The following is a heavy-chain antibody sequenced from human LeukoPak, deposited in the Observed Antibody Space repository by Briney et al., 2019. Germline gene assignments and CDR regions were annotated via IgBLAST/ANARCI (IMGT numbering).Heavy chain of an antibody. CDR2: INPNSGGT. J-gene: IGHJ4*02. CDR1: GYRFTGHY. D-gene: IGHD6-19*01. CDR3: ARAGPYSSGCPDY. Sequence: ASVKVSCKASGYRFTGHYVHWVRRGPGQGLEWMGWINPNSGGTNYAQRFQGRVTMTRDTSISTAYMELSRLTSDDTAVYYCARAGPYSSGCPDYWGQGTLVTVSS. V-gene: IGHV1-2*02.